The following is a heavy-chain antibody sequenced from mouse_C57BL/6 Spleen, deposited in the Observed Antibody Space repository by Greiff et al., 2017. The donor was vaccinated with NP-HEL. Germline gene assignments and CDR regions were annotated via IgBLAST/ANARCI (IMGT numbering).Heavy chain of an antibody. Sequence: QVQLKQSGAELVQPGASVKISCKASGYTFTDYYINWVRQRPGQGLEWIGNIGHGGGSSYYNEKFKGKATLTADKSSSTAYMQLSSLRAEDSAVYFCAREGWLPNYFDYWGQGTTVTVSS. CDR2: IGHGGGSS. V-gene: IGHV1-77*01. J-gene: IGHJ2*01. CDR1: GYTFTDYY. CDR3: AREGWLPNYFDY. D-gene: IGHD2-3*01.